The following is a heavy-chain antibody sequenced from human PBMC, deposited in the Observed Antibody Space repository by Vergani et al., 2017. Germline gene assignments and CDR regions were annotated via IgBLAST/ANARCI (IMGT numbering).Heavy chain of an antibody. J-gene: IGHJ4*02. V-gene: IGHV3-13*01. Sequence: EVQLVESGGGLVQPGGSLKVSCEASGFPFSTYDMHWVRQATGKGLEWVSAIGTTGDTYYPGSVKGRLTISRENAKNSLYLQMNGLRAGDTAVYYCARRDSSSPALDYWGQGTLVTVSS. CDR1: GFPFSTYD. CDR2: IGTTGDT. CDR3: ARRDSSSPALDY. D-gene: IGHD6-6*01.